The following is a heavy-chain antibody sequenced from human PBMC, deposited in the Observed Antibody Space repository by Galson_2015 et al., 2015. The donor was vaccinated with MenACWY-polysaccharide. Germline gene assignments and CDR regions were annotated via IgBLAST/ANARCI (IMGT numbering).Heavy chain of an antibody. D-gene: IGHD3-9*01. CDR2: IFPGDSDT. V-gene: IGHV5-51*01. CDR1: GFRFTTHW. J-gene: IGHJ4*02. Sequence: QSGAEVKKPGESLQISCKGSGFRFTTHWIGWVRQMPGKGLEWMGIIFPGDSDTRYSPSFEGQVTISADKSISTAYLQWSSLKTSDTAMYYCARSNPNYDILTGYRPFEYWGQGSLVTVSS. CDR3: ARSNPNYDILTGYRPFEY.